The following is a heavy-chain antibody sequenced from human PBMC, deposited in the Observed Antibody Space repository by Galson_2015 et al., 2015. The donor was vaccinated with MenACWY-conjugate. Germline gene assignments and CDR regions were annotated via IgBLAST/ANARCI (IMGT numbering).Heavy chain of an antibody. CDR2: IKRDGSEK. CDR3: ARGPLKLEP. Sequence: SLRLSCATSGFTFSTYWMSWVRQAPGKGLERVANIKRDGSEKYYVDSVKGRFTISRDNAKNSLYLQMNSLRVEDTAVYYCARGPLKLEPWGQGTWSPSPQ. CDR1: GFTFSTYW. J-gene: IGHJ5*02. V-gene: IGHV3-7*01.